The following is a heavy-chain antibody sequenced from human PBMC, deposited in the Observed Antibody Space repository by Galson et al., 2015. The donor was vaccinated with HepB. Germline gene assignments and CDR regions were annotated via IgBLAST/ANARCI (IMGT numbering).Heavy chain of an antibody. V-gene: IGHV1-46*01. J-gene: IGHJ4*02. CDR2: INPSGGST. D-gene: IGHD3-10*01. Sequence: SVKVSCKASGYTFTSYYMHWVRQAPGQGLEWMGIINPSGGSTSYAQKFQGRVTMTWNTSISTAYMELSSLGSADTAVYYCARLQFYASGNYFDYWGQGTLVTVPS. CDR1: GYTFTSYY. CDR3: ARLQFYASGNYFDY.